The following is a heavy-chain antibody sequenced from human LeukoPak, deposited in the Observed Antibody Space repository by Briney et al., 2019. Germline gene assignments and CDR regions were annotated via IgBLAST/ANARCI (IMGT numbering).Heavy chain of an antibody. V-gene: IGHV4-39*01. J-gene: IGHJ4*02. Sequence: SETLSLTRTVSGGSLSSGDYYWSWIRQPPGRGLEWIGSIYYSRSTYNNPSLKRRVTISHDTSQNQFSLELRSVSPADRAVCYCGSQVTILGLVPLHYFDYGGQGTLVTVP. CDR3: GSQVTILGLVPLHYFDY. CDR1: GGSLSSGDYY. D-gene: IGHD3-3*01. CDR2: IYYSRST.